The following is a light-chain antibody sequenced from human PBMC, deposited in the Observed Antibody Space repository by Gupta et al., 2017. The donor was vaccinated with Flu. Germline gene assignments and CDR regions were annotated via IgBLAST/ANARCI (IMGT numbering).Light chain of an antibody. J-gene: IGKJ2*03. CDR2: GAS. V-gene: IGKV3-20*01. Sequence: EIVLTQSPGTLSLSPGERATLSCRASQSVGSSYLAWYQQKPGQAPRLLIYGASSRATGIPDRFSSSGSGTDYTLTISRLEPEDFAVYYCQQYGSSPRYSFGQGTKVEIK. CDR1: QSVGSSY. CDR3: QQYGSSPRYS.